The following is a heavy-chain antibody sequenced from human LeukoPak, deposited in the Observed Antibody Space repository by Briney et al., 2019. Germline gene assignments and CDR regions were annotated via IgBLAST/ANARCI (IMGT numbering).Heavy chain of an antibody. CDR1: GGSFSGCY. V-gene: IGHV4-34*01. J-gene: IGHJ4*02. D-gene: IGHD6-19*01. CDR2: INHSGST. CDR3: ARGRIAVAGTLVDY. Sequence: SETLSLTCAVYGGSFSGCYWSWIRQPPGKGLEWIGEINHSGSTNYNPSLKSRVTISGDTSKNQFSLKLSSVTAADTAVYYCARGRIAVAGTLVDYWGQGTLVTVSS.